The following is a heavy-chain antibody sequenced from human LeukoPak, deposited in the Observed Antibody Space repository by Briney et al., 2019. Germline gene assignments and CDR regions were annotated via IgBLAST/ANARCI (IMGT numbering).Heavy chain of an antibody. V-gene: IGHV4-34*01. CDR2: INHSGST. D-gene: IGHD7-27*01. Sequence: SETLSLTCAVYGGSFSGYYWSSIRQPPGKGLEWIGEINHSGSTNYNPSLKSRVTISVDTSKNQFSLKLSSVTAADTAVYYCAREPNWGFDAFDIWGQGTMVTVSS. J-gene: IGHJ3*02. CDR1: GGSFSGYY. CDR3: AREPNWGFDAFDI.